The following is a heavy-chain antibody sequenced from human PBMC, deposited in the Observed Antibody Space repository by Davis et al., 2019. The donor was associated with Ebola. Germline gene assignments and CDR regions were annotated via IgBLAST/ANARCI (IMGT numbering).Heavy chain of an antibody. V-gene: IGHV3-33*01. D-gene: IGHD2-15*01. Sequence: WYDGSNKYYADSVKGRFTISRDNSKNTLYLQMNSLRAEDTAVYYCARDPLYCSGGSCYRYYYGMDVWGQGTTVTVSS. CDR2: WYDGSNK. J-gene: IGHJ6*02. CDR3: ARDPLYCSGGSCYRYYYGMDV.